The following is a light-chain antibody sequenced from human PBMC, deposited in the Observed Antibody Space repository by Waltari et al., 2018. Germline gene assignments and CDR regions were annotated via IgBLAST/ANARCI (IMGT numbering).Light chain of an antibody. J-gene: IGKJ2*01. Sequence: EIVLTQSPGSLSLPPGATATSPCRASQSVSSRFLAWYQHKPGQTPRLLIYGASTRATGVPDRFSGSGSGPDFTLTINRLEVEDFAVYYCQYYANSAYTFGQGTKLEIK. CDR2: GAS. V-gene: IGKV3-20*01. CDR1: QSVSSRF. CDR3: QYYANSAYT.